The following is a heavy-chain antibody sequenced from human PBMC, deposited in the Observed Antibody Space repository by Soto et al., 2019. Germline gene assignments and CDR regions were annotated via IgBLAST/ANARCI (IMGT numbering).Heavy chain of an antibody. Sequence: SETLSLTCTVSGGSISSSSYYWGWIRQPPGKGLEWIGSIYYSGSTYYNPSLKSRVTISVDTSKNQFSLKLSSVTAADTAVYYCAGLDGDFPTIDYWGQGTLVTVSS. CDR1: GGSISSSSYY. D-gene: IGHD2-21*01. V-gene: IGHV4-39*01. CDR3: AGLDGDFPTIDY. J-gene: IGHJ4*02. CDR2: IYYSGST.